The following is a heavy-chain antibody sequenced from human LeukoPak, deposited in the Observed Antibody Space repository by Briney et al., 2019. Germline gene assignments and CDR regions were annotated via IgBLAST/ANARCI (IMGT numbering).Heavy chain of an antibody. D-gene: IGHD2-2*02. CDR3: ARGGPPDVVVPAAIPLWFDP. CDR1: GGSFSGYY. CDR2: INHSGST. V-gene: IGHV4-34*01. Sequence: SETLSLTCAVYGGSFSGYYWSWIRQPPGKGLEWIGEINHSGSTNYNPSLKSRVTISVDTSKNQFSLKPSSVTAADTAVYYCARGGPPDVVVPAAIPLWFDPWGQGTLVTVSS. J-gene: IGHJ5*02.